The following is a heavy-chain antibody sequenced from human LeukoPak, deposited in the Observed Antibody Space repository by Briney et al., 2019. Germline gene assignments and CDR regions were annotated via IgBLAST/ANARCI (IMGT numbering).Heavy chain of an antibody. CDR2: IYYSGST. J-gene: IGHJ5*02. CDR3: ARHAGHYDFWSVNWFDP. CDR1: GGSISSSSYY. V-gene: IGHV4-39*01. Sequence: SETLSLTCTVSGGSISSSSYYWGWIRQPPGKGLEWIGSIYYSGSTYYNPSLKSRVTISVYTSKNQFSLKLSSVTAADTAVYYCARHAGHYDFWSVNWFDPWGQGTLVTVSS. D-gene: IGHD3-3*01.